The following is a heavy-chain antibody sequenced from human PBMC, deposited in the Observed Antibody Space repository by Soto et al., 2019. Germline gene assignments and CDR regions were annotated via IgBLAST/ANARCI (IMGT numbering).Heavy chain of an antibody. CDR1: GFTFSSYA. J-gene: IGHJ4*02. CDR2: ISGSGGST. D-gene: IGHD1-26*01. V-gene: IGHV3-23*01. Sequence: GGSLRLSCAASGFTFSSYAMSWVRQAPGKGLEWVSAISGSGGSTYYADSVKGRFTISRDNSKNTLYLHMNSLRAEDTAVYYCARGRSRYFDYWSQGTLVTVSS. CDR3: ARGRSRYFDY.